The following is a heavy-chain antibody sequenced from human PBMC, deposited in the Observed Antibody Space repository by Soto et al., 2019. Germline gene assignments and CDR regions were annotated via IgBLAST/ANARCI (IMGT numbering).Heavy chain of an antibody. CDR3: ARRTPGRAAAGFFFPDS. CDR1: GGSISSSSYY. V-gene: IGHV4-39*01. Sequence: QLQLQESGPGLVKPSETLSLTCTVSGGSISSSSYYWGWIRQPPGKGLEWIGSIYYSGSTYYNPSLKSRVSTSGDTAKTQFAVKRSSVTAADTAVDYGARRTPGRAAAGFFFPDSWGQGTLGTVSS. D-gene: IGHD6-13*01. J-gene: IGHJ5*01. CDR2: IYYSGST.